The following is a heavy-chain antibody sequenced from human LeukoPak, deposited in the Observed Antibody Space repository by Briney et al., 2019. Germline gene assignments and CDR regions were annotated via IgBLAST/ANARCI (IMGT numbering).Heavy chain of an antibody. CDR1: GGTFSSYA. CDR3: AKETASGYGAFDV. V-gene: IGHV1-69*05. Sequence: ASVKVSCKASGGTFSSYAISWVRQAPGQGLEWMGGIIPIFGTANYAQKFQGRVTITTDESTSTAYMELSSLRSEDTAVYYCAKETASGYGAFDVWGEGSIFTVSS. CDR2: IIPIFGTA. J-gene: IGHJ3*01. D-gene: IGHD3-22*01.